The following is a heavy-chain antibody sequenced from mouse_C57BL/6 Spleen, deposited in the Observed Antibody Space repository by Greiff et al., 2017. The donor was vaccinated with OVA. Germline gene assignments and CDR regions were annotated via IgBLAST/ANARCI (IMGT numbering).Heavy chain of an antibody. CDR3: ARSLSTMVDYYAMDY. Sequence: EVQLQQSGPELVKPGASVKIPCKASGYTFTDYNMDWVKQSHGKSLEWLGDINPNNGGTIYNQKFKGKATLTVDKSSSTAYMELRSLTSDDTAVYYFARSLSTMVDYYAMDYWGQGTSVTVSS. CDR1: GYTFTDYN. J-gene: IGHJ4*01. CDR2: INPNNGGT. V-gene: IGHV1-18*01. D-gene: IGHD2-1*01.